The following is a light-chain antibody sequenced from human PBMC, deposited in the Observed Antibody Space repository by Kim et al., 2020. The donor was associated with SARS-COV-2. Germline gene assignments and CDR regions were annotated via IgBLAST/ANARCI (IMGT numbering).Light chain of an antibody. CDR3: QRSSWPIT. Sequence: SLSPKETATLSCRASQSVNNYLAWYQQKPGQAPRLLIYDVSNRATGIPARFSGSGSGTDFTLTISSLEPEDVALYYCQRSSWPITFGQGTRLEIK. CDR1: QSVNNY. CDR2: DVS. V-gene: IGKV3-11*01. J-gene: IGKJ5*01.